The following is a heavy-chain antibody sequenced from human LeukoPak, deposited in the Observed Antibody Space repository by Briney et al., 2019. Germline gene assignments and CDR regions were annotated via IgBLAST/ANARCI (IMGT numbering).Heavy chain of an antibody. J-gene: IGHJ6*02. V-gene: IGHV1-8*02. Sequence: ASVKVSCKASGGTFSSYAISWVRQAPGQGLEWMGWVNPNSGYTGYAQKFQGRVTMTRNTSITTAYMELSSLRSEDTAVYYCARAPWFGEPYGMDVWGQGTTVTVSS. CDR2: VNPNSGYT. D-gene: IGHD3-10*01. CDR3: ARAPWFGEPYGMDV. CDR1: GGTFSSYA.